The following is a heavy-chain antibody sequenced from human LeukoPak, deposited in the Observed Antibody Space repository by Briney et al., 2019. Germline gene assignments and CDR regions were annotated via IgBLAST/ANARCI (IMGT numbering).Heavy chain of an antibody. D-gene: IGHD3-22*01. J-gene: IGHJ6*02. V-gene: IGHV3-43*02. CDR2: ISGDGGGT. CDR3: AKAFRPYYYDSSGYYSHYYHGMDV. Sequence: PGGSLRLSCAASGFTFDDYAMHWVRQAPGKGLEWVSLISGDGGGTYYADSVKGRFTISRDNSKNSLYLQMNSLRTEDIALYYCAKAFRPYYYDSSGYYSHYYHGMDVWGQGTTVTVSS. CDR1: GFTFDDYA.